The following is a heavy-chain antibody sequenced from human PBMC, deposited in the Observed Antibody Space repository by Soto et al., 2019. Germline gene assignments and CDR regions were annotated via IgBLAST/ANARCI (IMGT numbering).Heavy chain of an antibody. J-gene: IGHJ5*02. D-gene: IGHD2-15*01. CDR3: ARDRVVVVAATRGGGWFDP. V-gene: IGHV4-31*11. CDR2: IYYSGST. Sequence: QVQLQESGPGLVKPSQTLSLTCVVSGGSISSGGYYWSWIRQHPGKGLEWIGYIYYSGSTYYNPSLKSRVTISVDTSKNQFSLKLISVTAADTAVYYCARDRVVVVAATRGGGWFDPWGQGTLVTVSS. CDR1: GGSISSGGYY.